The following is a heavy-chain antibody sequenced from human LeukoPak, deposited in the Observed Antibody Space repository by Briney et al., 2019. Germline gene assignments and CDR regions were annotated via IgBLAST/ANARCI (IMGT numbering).Heavy chain of an antibody. D-gene: IGHD1-26*01. V-gene: IGHV3-48*01. CDR1: GFTFSSYS. CDR2: ISSSSSTI. J-gene: IGHJ4*02. Sequence: GGSLRLSCAASGFTFSSYSMNWVRQAPGKGLEWVSYISSSSSTIYYADSVKGRFTISRDNAKNSLYLQMNSLRAEDTAVYYCARDKIMGPTIFDYWGQGTLVTVSS. CDR3: ARDKIMGPTIFDY.